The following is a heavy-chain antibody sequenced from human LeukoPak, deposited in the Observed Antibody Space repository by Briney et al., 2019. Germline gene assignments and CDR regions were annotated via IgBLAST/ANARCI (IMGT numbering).Heavy chain of an antibody. CDR3: ARDNYYGSGSYHYYMDV. V-gene: IGHV4-59*01. CDR2: IYYSGST. D-gene: IGHD3-10*01. CDR1: GGSISSYY. J-gene: IGHJ6*03. Sequence: PSETLSLTCTVSGGSISSYYWSWIRQPPGKGLEWIGYIYYSGSTNYNPSLKSRVTISVDTSKNQFSLKLSSVTAADTAVYYCARDNYYGSGSYHYYMDVWGKGTTVTISS.